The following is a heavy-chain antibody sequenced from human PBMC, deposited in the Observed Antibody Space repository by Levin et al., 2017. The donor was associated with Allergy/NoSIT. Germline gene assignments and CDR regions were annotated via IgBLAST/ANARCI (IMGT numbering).Heavy chain of an antibody. Sequence: SETLSLTCAVYGGSFSGYYWSWIRQPPGKGLEWIGEINHSGSTNYNPSLKSRVTISVDTSKNQFSLKLSSVTAADTAVYYCARLKRRYYFDYWGQGTLVTVSS. CDR2: INHSGST. D-gene: IGHD6-25*01. CDR1: GGSFSGYY. CDR3: ARLKRRYYFDY. J-gene: IGHJ4*02. V-gene: IGHV4-34*01.